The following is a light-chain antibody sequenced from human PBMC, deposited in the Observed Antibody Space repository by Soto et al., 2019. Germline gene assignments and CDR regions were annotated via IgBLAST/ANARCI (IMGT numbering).Light chain of an antibody. J-gene: IGKJ3*01. CDR1: QRISNF. V-gene: IGKV1-39*01. Sequence: DIQMTQSPSSLSASLGDKVTITCQTSQRISNFLNWYQQQPGKAPKLLIYAASNLESGVPSRFSGSGSATDFTLTINSLQPGDFATYYCQQTYSVPRNFGPGTRVDVK. CDR2: AAS. CDR3: QQTYSVPRN.